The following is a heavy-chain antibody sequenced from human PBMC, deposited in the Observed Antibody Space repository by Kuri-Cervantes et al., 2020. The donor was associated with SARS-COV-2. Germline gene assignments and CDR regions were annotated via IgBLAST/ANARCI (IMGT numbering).Heavy chain of an antibody. CDR2: ISSSSYI. D-gene: IGHD4-17*01. Sequence: GGSLRLSCAASGFTFSSYSMNWVRQAPGKGLEWVSSISSSSYIYYADSVKGRFTISRDNAKNSLYLQMNSLRAEDTAVYYCARAVTTASNAFDIWGQGTMVTVSS. CDR1: GFTFSSYS. V-gene: IGHV3-21*01. CDR3: ARAVTTASNAFDI. J-gene: IGHJ3*02.